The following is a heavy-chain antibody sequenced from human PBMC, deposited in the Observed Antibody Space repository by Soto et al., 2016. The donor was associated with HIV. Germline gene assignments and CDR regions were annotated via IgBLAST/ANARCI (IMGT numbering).Heavy chain of an antibody. Sequence: QVQLQESGPGLVKPSETLSLTCTVSGGSISSYYWSWIRQPPGKGLEWIGYIYYSGSTNYNPSLKSRVTISVDTSKNQFSLKLSSVTAADTAVYYCARGRQRGSPITFDYWGQGTLVHRLL. V-gene: IGHV4-59*01. CDR2: IYYSGST. D-gene: IGHD3-10*01. J-gene: IGHJ4*02. CDR1: GGSISSYY. CDR3: ARGRQRGSPITFDY.